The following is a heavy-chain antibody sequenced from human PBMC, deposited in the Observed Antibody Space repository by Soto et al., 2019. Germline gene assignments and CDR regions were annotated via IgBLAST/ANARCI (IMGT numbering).Heavy chain of an antibody. V-gene: IGHV3-11*01. CDR3: ARAVYDSSGYLGDYYYYGMDV. CDR2: ISSSGSTI. J-gene: IGHJ6*02. D-gene: IGHD3-22*01. Sequence: GGSLRLSCAASGFTFSDYYMSWIRQAPGKGLEWVSYISSSGSTIYYADSVKGRLTISRDNAKNSLYLQMNSLRAEDTAVYYCARAVYDSSGYLGDYYYYGMDVWGQGTTVNVSS. CDR1: GFTFSDYY.